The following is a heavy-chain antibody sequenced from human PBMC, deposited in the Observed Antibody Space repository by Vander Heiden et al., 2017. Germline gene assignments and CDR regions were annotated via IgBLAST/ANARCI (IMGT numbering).Heavy chain of an antibody. J-gene: IGHJ4*02. CDR1: GFTFSSYG. V-gene: IGHV3-33*01. CDR3: ARDADTSSHYSLLDY. D-gene: IGHD3-22*01. Sequence: QVQLVESGGGVVQPGRSLRLSCAASGFTFSSYGMHWVRQAAGKGLEWVAVSWYHGNREDYVDSVRGRFTVSRDQSKKMVYLQMDSLRAEDTAVYYCARDADTSSHYSLLDYWGQGTLVTVSS. CDR2: SWYHGNRE.